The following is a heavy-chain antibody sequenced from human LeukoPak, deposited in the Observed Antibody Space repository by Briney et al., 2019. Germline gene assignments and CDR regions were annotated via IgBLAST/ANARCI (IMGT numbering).Heavy chain of an antibody. V-gene: IGHV1-2*02. Sequence: ASVKVSCKTSGYTFTGYHMHWVRQAPGQGLEWMAWINPNSGATDYAQKFQGRVTMTRDTSTSTAYMELSRLRSDDTAVYYCARLNGNHFDYWGQGTLVTVSS. J-gene: IGHJ4*02. D-gene: IGHD1-14*01. CDR2: INPNSGAT. CDR1: GYTFTGYH. CDR3: ARLNGNHFDY.